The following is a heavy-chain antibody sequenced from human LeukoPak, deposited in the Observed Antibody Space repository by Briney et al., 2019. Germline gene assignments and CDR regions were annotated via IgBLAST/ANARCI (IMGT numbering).Heavy chain of an antibody. CDR1: GYLFTSYW. Sequence: GESLKISCKGSGYLFTSYWIGWARQMPGKGLEWMGIIYPDDSDTKYSPSFRGQVIISSDKSISTAYLQWSGLKASDTTIYFCARRRGVNSFFFDYWGQGTLVTVSS. CDR3: ARRRGVNSFFFDY. CDR2: IYPDDSDT. D-gene: IGHD4-23*01. V-gene: IGHV5-51*01. J-gene: IGHJ4*02.